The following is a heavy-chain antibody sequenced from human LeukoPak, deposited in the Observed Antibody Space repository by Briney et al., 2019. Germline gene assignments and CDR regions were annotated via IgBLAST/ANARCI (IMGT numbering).Heavy chain of an antibody. CDR1: GGSISSSSYY. Sequence: PSETLSLTCTVSGGSISSSSYYWGWIRQPPGKGLEWIGSIYYSGSTYYNPSLKSRVTISVDTSKNQFSPKLSSVTAAATAVYYCARAEWSPLNKDWFDPWGQGTLVTVSS. V-gene: IGHV4-39*07. CDR2: IYYSGST. CDR3: ARAEWSPLNKDWFDP. J-gene: IGHJ5*02. D-gene: IGHD2-8*01.